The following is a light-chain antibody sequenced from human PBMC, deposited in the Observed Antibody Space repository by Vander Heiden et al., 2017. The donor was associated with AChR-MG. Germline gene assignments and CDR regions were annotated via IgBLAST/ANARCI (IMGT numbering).Light chain of an antibody. CDR1: QSLLHSNGYNY. CDR3: RQVLQTPHS. V-gene: IGKV2-28*01. CDR2: LGS. Sequence: DIVMTQSPLSLPVTPGEPASISCRSSQSLLHSNGYNYLDWYLQKPGQSPQLLIYLGSNRASGVPDRFSGSGSGTDFTLKISRVEAEDVGVYYCRQVLQTPHSFGGGTKVEIK. J-gene: IGKJ4*01.